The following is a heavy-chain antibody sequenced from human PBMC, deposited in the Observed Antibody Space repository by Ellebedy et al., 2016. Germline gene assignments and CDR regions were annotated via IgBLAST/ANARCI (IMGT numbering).Heavy chain of an antibody. CDR1: GNSFTNYW. Sequence: GESLKISCKGSGNSFTNYWIAWVRQMPGKGLEWMGVIYPGDSDTRYSPSFQGQVTFSADKSISTAYLQWNSLKASDTAMYYCARARDSHSASWANDAFDIWGQGTMVTVSS. V-gene: IGHV5-51*01. CDR3: ARARDSHSASWANDAFDI. J-gene: IGHJ3*02. D-gene: IGHD6-13*01. CDR2: IYPGDSDT.